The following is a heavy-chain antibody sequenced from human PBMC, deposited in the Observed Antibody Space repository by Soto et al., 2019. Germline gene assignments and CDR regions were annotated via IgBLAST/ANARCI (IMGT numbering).Heavy chain of an antibody. CDR2: IIPIFGTA. Sequence: GASVKVSCKASGGTFSSYAISWVRQAPGQGLEWMGGIIPIFGTANYAQKFQGRVTITADESTSTAYMELSSLRPEDTAVYYCAXXXXXXXXXXXXDIWGQGTMVTVSS. CDR1: GGTFSSYA. J-gene: IGHJ3*02. CDR3: AXXXXXXXXXXXXDI. V-gene: IGHV1-69*13.